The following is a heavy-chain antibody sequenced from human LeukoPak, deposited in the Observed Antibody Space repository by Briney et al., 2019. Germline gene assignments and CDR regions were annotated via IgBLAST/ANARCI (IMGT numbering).Heavy chain of an antibody. CDR3: AKDVATAAGTFY. D-gene: IGHD6-13*01. J-gene: IGHJ4*02. V-gene: IGHV3-43*02. CDR2: ISGDGGST. Sequence: GGSLRLSCAASGFTSDDYAMHWVRQAPGKGLEWVSLISGDGGSTYYADSVKGRFTISRDNSKNSLYLQMNSLRTEDTALYYCAKDVATAAGTFYWGQGTLVTVSS. CDR1: GFTSDDYA.